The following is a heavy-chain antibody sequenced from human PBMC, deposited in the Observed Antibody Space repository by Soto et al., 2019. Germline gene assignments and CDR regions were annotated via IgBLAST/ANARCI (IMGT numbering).Heavy chain of an antibody. V-gene: IGHV4-34*01. CDR2: INHSGST. D-gene: IGHD4-17*01. Sequence: QVQLQQWGAGLLKPSETLSLTCAVYGGSFSGYYWSWIRQPPGKGLEWIGEINHSGSTNYNPYLKSRVTISVDTSKYQFSLELSSVTAADTAVYYCARGFRRLSAVTTPRFDYWGQGTLVTVSS. CDR1: GGSFSGYY. CDR3: ARGFRRLSAVTTPRFDY. J-gene: IGHJ4*02.